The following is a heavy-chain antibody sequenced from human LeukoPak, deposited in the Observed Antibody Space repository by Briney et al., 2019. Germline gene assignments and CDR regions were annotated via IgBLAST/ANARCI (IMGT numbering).Heavy chain of an antibody. CDR1: EFTFSSYA. V-gene: IGHV3-23*01. J-gene: IGHJ4*02. D-gene: IGHD2-8*01. CDR2: ISASGGST. Sequence: GGSLRLSCAASEFTFSSYAMNWVRQAPGKGLEWVSAISASGGSTYYADSVKGRFSISRDNSKNTLYLQMNSLSAEDTAVYYCAKDQDANYFDYWGQGTLVTVSS. CDR3: AKDQDANYFDY.